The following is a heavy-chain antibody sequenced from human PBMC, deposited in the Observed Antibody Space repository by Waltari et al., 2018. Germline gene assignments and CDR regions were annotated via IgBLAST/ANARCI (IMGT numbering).Heavy chain of an antibody. V-gene: IGHV1-69*12. Sequence: QVQLVQSGAEVTKPGSSVKVSCKASGRTFSSYAISSVRKATGQGIEWLGGIIPIFGTANYAQKFQGRVTSTADESTSTAYRELSSLRSEDTAVYYCARNIVVVPVAPYYFDYWGQGTLVTVSS. CDR2: IIPIFGTA. J-gene: IGHJ4*02. CDR3: ARNIVVVPVAPYYFDY. CDR1: GRTFSSYA. D-gene: IGHD2-2*01.